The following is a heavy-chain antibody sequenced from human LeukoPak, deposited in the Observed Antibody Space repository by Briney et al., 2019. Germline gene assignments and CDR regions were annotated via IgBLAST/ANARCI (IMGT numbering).Heavy chain of an antibody. CDR1: GFTFSDYY. CDR2: ISSSGSII. D-gene: IGHD2-2*02. CDR3: ARGIVVVPATIGSDY. Sequence: SGGSLRFSCAASGFTFSDYYMSWIRQAPGKGLEWVSYISSSGSIIYHADSVEGRFTISRDNAKKSLYLQMNSLRAEDTAVYYCARGIVVVPATIGSDYWGQGTLVTVSS. J-gene: IGHJ4*02. V-gene: IGHV3-11*04.